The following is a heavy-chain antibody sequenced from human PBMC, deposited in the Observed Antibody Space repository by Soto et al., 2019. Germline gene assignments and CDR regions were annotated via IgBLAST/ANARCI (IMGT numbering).Heavy chain of an antibody. D-gene: IGHD1-26*01. V-gene: IGHV3-23*01. CDR3: ARTRSAWSDFHYYSLDV. CDR1: GFTFNNYA. Sequence: EVQLLESGGGVVQPGGSLRLSCAASGFTFNNYALNWVRQAPGKGLEWVSSISGTGGSTFYAGSAKGRFTISRDNSKNTLFLQMTSLRAEDTAVYYCARTRSAWSDFHYYSLDVWGQGTTVTVSS. J-gene: IGHJ6*02. CDR2: ISGTGGST.